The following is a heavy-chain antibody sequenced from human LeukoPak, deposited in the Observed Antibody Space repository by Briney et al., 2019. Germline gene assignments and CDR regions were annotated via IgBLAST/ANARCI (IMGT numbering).Heavy chain of an antibody. J-gene: IGHJ6*02. Sequence: PGGSLRLSCAASGFTFSSYSMNWVRQAPGKGREWISSISSSSYIYYADSVKGRFTISRDNAKNSLYLQMNSLRAEDTAVYYCARDITMIVVGQDYYYYGMDVWGQGTTVTVSS. CDR1: GFTFSSYS. CDR3: ARDITMIVVGQDYYYYGMDV. CDR2: ISSSSYI. V-gene: IGHV3-21*01. D-gene: IGHD3-22*01.